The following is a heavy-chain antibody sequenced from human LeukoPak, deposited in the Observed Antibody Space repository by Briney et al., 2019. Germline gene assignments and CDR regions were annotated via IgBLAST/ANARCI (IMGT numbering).Heavy chain of an antibody. CDR3: ARASAGMVRLFDP. J-gene: IGHJ5*02. V-gene: IGHV3-11*04. CDR1: GFTFSNYY. CDR2: ISSSGTTI. D-gene: IGHD3-10*01. Sequence: PGGSLRLSCAASGFTFSNYYLSWIRQAPGKGPEWISYISSSGTTIYYADSVKGRFTISRDNAKNSLYLQMNSLRAEDTAVYYCARASAGMVRLFDPWGQGTLVTVSS.